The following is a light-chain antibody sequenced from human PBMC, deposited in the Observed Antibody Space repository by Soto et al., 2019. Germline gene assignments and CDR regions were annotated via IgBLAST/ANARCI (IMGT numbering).Light chain of an antibody. CDR1: QGISSY. Sequence: IQLSQSPSSLSASVGDRVTTYCRASQGISSYLACYQQKPGKAPKLLIYAASTLQSGVPSRFSGSGSGTDFTLTISSLQPEDFATYYCQQLNSYPRTFGQGTKVDIK. CDR2: AAS. V-gene: IGKV1-9*01. CDR3: QQLNSYPRT. J-gene: IGKJ1*01.